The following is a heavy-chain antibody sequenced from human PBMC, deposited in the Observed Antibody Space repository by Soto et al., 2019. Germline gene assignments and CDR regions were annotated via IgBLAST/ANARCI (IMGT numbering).Heavy chain of an antibody. CDR2: ISGQIAKT. V-gene: IGHV1-18*04. CDR1: GYSFHNYG. J-gene: IGHJ4*02. CDR3: ASGPPSGSFSLTPRF. Sequence: QVQLVQSGPEVRKPGASVKVSCTASGYSFHNYGIIWVRQAPGQGLEWMGWISGQIAKTNFAQKFQGRVSMTTDTSTNTAYMELSSLRSDDTAIYYCASGPPSGSFSLTPRFWGQGSVVTVSS. D-gene: IGHD1-26*01.